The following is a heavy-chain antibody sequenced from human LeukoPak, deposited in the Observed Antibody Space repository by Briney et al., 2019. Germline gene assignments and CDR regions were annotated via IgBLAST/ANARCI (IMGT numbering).Heavy chain of an antibody. CDR2: IYYSGST. V-gene: IGHV4-30-4*08. CDR1: GGSFSGYY. Sequence: SETLSLTCAVYGGSFSGYYWSWIRQPPGKGLEWIGYIYYSGSTYYNPSLKSRVTISVDTSKNQFSLKLSSVTAADTAVCYCASVPLVVGYCSSTSCPDAFDIWGQGTMVTVSS. J-gene: IGHJ3*02. CDR3: ASVPLVVGYCSSTSCPDAFDI. D-gene: IGHD2-2*01.